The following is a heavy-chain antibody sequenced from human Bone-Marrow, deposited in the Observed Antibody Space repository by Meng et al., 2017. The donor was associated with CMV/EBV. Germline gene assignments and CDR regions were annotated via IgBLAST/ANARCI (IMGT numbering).Heavy chain of an antibody. CDR2: IYPGDSDT. D-gene: IGHD2-15*01. CDR1: GYSFTSYW. CDR3: ARRARGWFSFDP. Sequence: KVSCKGSGYSFTSYWIGWVRQMPGKGLEWMGIIYPGDSDTRYRPSFQGQVTISADKSISTAYLQWSSLTASDTAVYYCARRARGWFSFDPWGQGTVVTVSS. J-gene: IGHJ5*02. V-gene: IGHV5-51*01.